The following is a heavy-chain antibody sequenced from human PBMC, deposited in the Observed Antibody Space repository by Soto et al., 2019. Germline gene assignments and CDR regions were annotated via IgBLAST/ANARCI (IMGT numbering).Heavy chain of an antibody. Sequence: LSLTCTVSGGCISSSSYYWGWIRQPPGKGLEWIGSIYYSGSTYYNPSLKSRVTISVDTSKNQFSLKLSSVTAADTAVYYCARLTYYYDAYFDYRGKGTLVTVS. CDR2: IYYSGST. D-gene: IGHD3-22*01. J-gene: IGHJ4*02. V-gene: IGHV4-39*01. CDR1: GGCISSSSYY. CDR3: ARLTYYYDAYFDY.